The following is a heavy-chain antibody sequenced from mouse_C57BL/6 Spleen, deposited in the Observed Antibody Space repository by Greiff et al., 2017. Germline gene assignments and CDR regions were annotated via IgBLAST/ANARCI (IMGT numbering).Heavy chain of an antibody. CDR2: IPPNSGST. V-gene: IGHV1-64*01. CDR3: ASIGSYYFDD. J-gene: IGHJ2*01. D-gene: IGHD1-1*02. CDR1: GYTFTSYW. Sequence: QVQLQQPGAELVKPGASVKLSCKASGYTFTSYWMHWVKQRPGQGLEWIGMIPPNSGSTNYNEKFKGKATLTVDKSSSTAYMQLSSLTSEDSAVYYCASIGSYYFDDWGQGTTLTVSS.